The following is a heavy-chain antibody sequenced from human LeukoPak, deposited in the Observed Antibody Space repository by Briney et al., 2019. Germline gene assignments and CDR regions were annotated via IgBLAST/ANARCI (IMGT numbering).Heavy chain of an antibody. CDR2: IYHSGST. D-gene: IGHD2-15*01. V-gene: IGHV4-30-2*01. Sequence: SETLSLTCAVSGGSVSSGGYSWSWIRQPPGKGLEWIGYIYHSGSTYYNPSLKSRVTISVDRSKNQFSLKLSSATAADTAVYYCARYCSGGSCYPGYFDYWGQGTLVTVSS. CDR1: GGSVSSGGYS. CDR3: ARYCSGGSCYPGYFDY. J-gene: IGHJ4*02.